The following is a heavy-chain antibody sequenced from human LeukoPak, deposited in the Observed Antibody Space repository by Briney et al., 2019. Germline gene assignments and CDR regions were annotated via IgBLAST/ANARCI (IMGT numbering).Heavy chain of an antibody. Sequence: GESLKISCKGSGYSFTSYWIGWVRQAPGKGLEWVSSISSSSSYIYYADSVKGRFTISRDNAKNSLYLQMNSLRAEDTAVYYCASTWFGELGSLVYWGQGTLVTVSS. D-gene: IGHD3-10*01. CDR2: ISSSSSYI. CDR3: ASTWFGELGSLVY. V-gene: IGHV3-21*01. CDR1: GYSFTSYW. J-gene: IGHJ4*02.